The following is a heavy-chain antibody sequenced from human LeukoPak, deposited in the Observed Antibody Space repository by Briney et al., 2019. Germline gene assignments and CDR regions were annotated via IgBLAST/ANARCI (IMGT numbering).Heavy chain of an antibody. CDR2: IYYSGST. CDR3: ARNLAAAGRGEAFDI. Sequence: SETLSLTCTVSGGSISSYYWSWIRQPPGKGLERIGYIYYSGSTNYNPSLKSRVTISVDTSKNQFSLKLSSVTAADTAVYYCARNLAAAGRGEAFDIWGQGTMVTVSS. CDR1: GGSISSYY. J-gene: IGHJ3*02. V-gene: IGHV4-59*08. D-gene: IGHD6-13*01.